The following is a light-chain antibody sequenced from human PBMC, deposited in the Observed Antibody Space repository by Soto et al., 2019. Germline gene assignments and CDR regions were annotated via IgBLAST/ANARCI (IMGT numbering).Light chain of an antibody. Sequence: EIVMTQSPATLSVSPGERATLSCRASQSVSSNLAWYQQKPGQAPRLLIYGASTRATGIPARFSGSGSGTEFTLTISSLQSEDFAVYYCQEYNNSPPRTLGQGTKVELK. CDR3: QEYNNSPPRT. V-gene: IGKV3-15*01. CDR2: GAS. J-gene: IGKJ1*01. CDR1: QSVSSN.